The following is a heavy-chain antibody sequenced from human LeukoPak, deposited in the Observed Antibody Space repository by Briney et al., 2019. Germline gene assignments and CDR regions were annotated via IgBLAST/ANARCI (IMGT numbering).Heavy chain of an antibody. D-gene: IGHD3-22*01. V-gene: IGHV4-59*08. CDR2: IYYSGST. J-gene: IGHJ4*02. Sequence: SSETLSLTCTVSGGSISSYYWSWIRQPPGKGLEWTGYIYYSGSTNYNPSLKSRVTISVDTSKNQFSLKLSSVTAADTAVYYCARRAFSSGYYYFDYWGQGTLVTVSS. CDR3: ARRAFSSGYYYFDY. CDR1: GGSISSYY.